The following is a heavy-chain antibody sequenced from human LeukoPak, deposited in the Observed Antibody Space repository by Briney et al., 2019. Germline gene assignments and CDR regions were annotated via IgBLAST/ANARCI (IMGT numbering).Heavy chain of an antibody. CDR2: IYHSGST. D-gene: IGHD2-15*01. CDR1: GGSISSGGYS. V-gene: IGHV4-30-2*01. Sequence: SETLSLTCAVSGGSISSGGYSWSWIRQPPGKGLEWIGYIYHSGSTYYNPSLKSRVTISVDTSKNQFSLKLSSVTAADTAVYYCARDEGYCSGGSCYRSAFDIWGQGTMVTVSS. CDR3: ARDEGYCSGGSCYRSAFDI. J-gene: IGHJ3*02.